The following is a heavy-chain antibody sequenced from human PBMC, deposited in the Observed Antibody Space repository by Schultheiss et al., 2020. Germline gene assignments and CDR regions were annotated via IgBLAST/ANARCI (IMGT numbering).Heavy chain of an antibody. D-gene: IGHD1-26*01. J-gene: IGHJ4*02. CDR1: GFTFDDYA. CDR3: AKVIVWEGGSYYNFDY. Sequence: SLKISCTASGFTFDDYAMYWVRQAPGKGLEWISGISWNGDSIGYADSVKGRFTISRDNAKNSLYLQMNSLRAEDTAVYYCAKVIVWEGGSYYNFDYWGQGTLVTVSS. CDR2: ISWNGDSI. V-gene: IGHV3-9*01.